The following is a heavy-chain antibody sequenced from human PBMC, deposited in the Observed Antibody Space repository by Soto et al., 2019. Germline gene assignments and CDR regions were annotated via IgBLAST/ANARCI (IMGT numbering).Heavy chain of an antibody. CDR3: TGSLSFAFDS. J-gene: IGHJ3*02. CDR1: GFSFSDSV. CDR2: ITSTADTYAT. V-gene: IGHV3-73*01. Sequence: EVQLEESGGGLVQPGGSLKLSCAASGFSFSDSVMHWVRQVSGKGLEWVGRITSTADTYATAYSASVKGRFTVSRDDSKNTAYLQMNSLKTEDTAVYYCTGSLSFAFDSWGQGKMVHVSS.